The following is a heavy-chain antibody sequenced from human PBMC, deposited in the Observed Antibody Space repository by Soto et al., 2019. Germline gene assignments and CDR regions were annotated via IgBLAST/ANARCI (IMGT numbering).Heavy chain of an antibody. CDR1: GYTFTNYW. J-gene: IGHJ6*02. CDR2: IYPGDSDT. Sequence: GAEVQKPGESLKISCKGSGYTFTNYWIGWVRQMPGKGLEWMGIIYPGDSDTKYNPSFQGQVTISADKSITTTYLRWTSLKASDTAIYYCAASIFYYGMDVWGQGTTVTVSS. V-gene: IGHV5-51*01. CDR3: AASIFYYGMDV.